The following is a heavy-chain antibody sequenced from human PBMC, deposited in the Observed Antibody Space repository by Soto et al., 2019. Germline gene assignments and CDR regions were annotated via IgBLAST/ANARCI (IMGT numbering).Heavy chain of an antibody. D-gene: IGHD5-12*01. J-gene: IGHJ4*02. Sequence: QVQLVESGGGVVQPGRSLRLSCAASGFTFSSYGMHWVRQAPGKWLEWVAVIWYDGSRKYYADYVKGRFTISRDNSKITLDLQMNSLRAEDTAVYYCARTGMGGYDFDYWGQGTLVTVSS. CDR2: IWYDGSRK. CDR1: GFTFSSYG. CDR3: ARTGMGGYDFDY. V-gene: IGHV3-33*01.